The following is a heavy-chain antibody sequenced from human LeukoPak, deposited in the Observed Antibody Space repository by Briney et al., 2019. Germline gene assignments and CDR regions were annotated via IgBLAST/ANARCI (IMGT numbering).Heavy chain of an antibody. CDR1: GFTFSSYC. CDR2: ISSSSSTI. V-gene: IGHV3-48*01. CDR3: ARDTGIAAAGDFDY. D-gene: IGHD6-13*01. J-gene: IGHJ4*02. Sequence: GGSLRLSCAASGFTFSSYCMNWVRQAPGKGLEWVSYISSSSSTIYYADSVKGRFTLSRDNAKNSLYLQMNSLRAEDTAVYYCARDTGIAAAGDFDYWGQGTLVTVSS.